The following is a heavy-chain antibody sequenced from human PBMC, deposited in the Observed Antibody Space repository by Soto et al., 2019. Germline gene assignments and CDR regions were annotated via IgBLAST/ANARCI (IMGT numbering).Heavy chain of an antibody. CDR2: IHYSGSS. J-gene: IGHJ4*02. Sequence: QVQLQESGPGLVKPSQTLSLTCTVSGGSISTGGHYWSWIRQHPVKGLQWLGHIHYSGSSYYNPSRKSRLTISVDMSQNQFSLKLSSVTAADTAVYFCARDSGDKSGYAFYYWGQGSLVTVSS. V-gene: IGHV4-31*03. CDR1: GGSISTGGHY. D-gene: IGHD3-22*01. CDR3: ARDSGDKSGYAFYY.